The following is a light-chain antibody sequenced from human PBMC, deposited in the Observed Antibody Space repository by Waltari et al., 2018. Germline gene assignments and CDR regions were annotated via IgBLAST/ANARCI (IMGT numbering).Light chain of an antibody. V-gene: IGKV3-20*01. CDR2: DAS. Sequence: IVLTQSPGTLSLSPGERATLSCGASQSVGRSLAWYQQNPGRAPRSLLYDASSRATGIPDRFSGSGFGTDFSLTISRLEPEDFAVYYCQHYVRLPVTFGQGTKVEIK. J-gene: IGKJ1*01. CDR3: QHYVRLPVT. CDR1: QSVGRS.